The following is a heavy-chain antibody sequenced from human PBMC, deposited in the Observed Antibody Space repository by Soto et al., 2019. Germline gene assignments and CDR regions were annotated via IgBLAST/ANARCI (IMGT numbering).Heavy chain of an antibody. D-gene: IGHD1-26*01. CDR2: ITSNGGST. CDR3: VKDHMGGGDY. V-gene: IGHV3-64D*06. Sequence: PGGSLRLSCSASGFTFRSYAMNWIRQAPGKGLEYVSAITSNGGSTYYADSVKGRFTISRDNSKNTLYLQMSSPRPEDTAVYYCVKDHMGGGDYWVQGTLVNVSS. J-gene: IGHJ4*02. CDR1: GFTFRSYA.